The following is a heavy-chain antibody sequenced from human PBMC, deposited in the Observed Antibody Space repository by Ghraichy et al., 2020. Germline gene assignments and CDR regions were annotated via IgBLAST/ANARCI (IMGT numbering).Heavy chain of an antibody. CDR1: GGSISSYY. CDR2: IYYSGST. CDR3: ARDPAYYDFWSGYYTPYYYMDV. Sequence: SQTLSLTCTVSGGSISSYYWSWIRQPPGKGLEWIGYIYYSGSTNYNPSLKSRVTISVDTSKNQFSLKLSSVTAADTAVYYCARDPAYYDFWSGYYTPYYYMDVWGKGTTVTVSS. J-gene: IGHJ6*03. D-gene: IGHD3-3*01. V-gene: IGHV4-59*01.